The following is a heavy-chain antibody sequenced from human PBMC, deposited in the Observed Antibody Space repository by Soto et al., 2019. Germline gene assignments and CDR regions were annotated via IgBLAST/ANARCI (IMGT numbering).Heavy chain of an antibody. CDR3: ARAIGPTLFDY. J-gene: IGHJ4*02. CDR1: GFTFSSYD. V-gene: IGHV3-13*04. Sequence: LRLSCSASGFTFSSYDMHWVRQGPGKGLEWVSAIGTAGDTNYAGSVKGRFTISRENAKNSLYLQMNSLGAGDTAIYFCARAIGPTLFDYWRQGTLVTVSS. D-gene: IGHD3-22*01. CDR2: IGTAGDT.